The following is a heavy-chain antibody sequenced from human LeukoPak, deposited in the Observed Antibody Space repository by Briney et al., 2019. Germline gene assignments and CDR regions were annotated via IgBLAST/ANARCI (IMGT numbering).Heavy chain of an antibody. CDR1: GGSISSSNW. CDR2: IYQTGIT. V-gene: IGHV4-4*02. Sequence: SETLSLTCAVSGGSISSSNWWSWVRQPPGKGLEWIGEIYQTGITNFHPSLESRVAISVDRSKNEFSLKLSSLTAADTAVYYCARDRYSSTNEYFQHWGQGTLVTVSS. J-gene: IGHJ1*01. D-gene: IGHD2-2*01. CDR3: ARDRYSSTNEYFQH.